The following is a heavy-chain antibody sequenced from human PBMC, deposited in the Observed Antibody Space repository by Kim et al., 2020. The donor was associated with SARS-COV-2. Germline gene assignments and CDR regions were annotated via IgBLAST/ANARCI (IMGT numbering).Heavy chain of an antibody. V-gene: IGHV3-11*05. CDR3: ARDWGDYSKYVVYYYYGMDV. J-gene: IGHJ6*02. Sequence: RFTISRDNAKNSLYLQMNSLRAEDTAVYYCARDWGDYSKYVVYYYYGMDVWGQGTTVTVSS. D-gene: IGHD4-4*01.